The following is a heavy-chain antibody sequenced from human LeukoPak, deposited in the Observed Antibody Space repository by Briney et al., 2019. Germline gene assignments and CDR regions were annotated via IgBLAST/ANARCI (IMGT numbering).Heavy chain of an antibody. Sequence: QSGGSLRLSCAASGFTFSSYAMSWVRQAPGTGLEWVSAISGSGDSTYYGDSVKGRFTISRDNSKNTLYLQMNSLRAEDTAVYYCAKTRPLDSSSWSHGDYWGQGTLVTVSS. CDR3: AKTRPLDSSSWSHGDY. CDR2: ISGSGDST. D-gene: IGHD6-13*01. J-gene: IGHJ4*02. CDR1: GFTFSSYA. V-gene: IGHV3-23*01.